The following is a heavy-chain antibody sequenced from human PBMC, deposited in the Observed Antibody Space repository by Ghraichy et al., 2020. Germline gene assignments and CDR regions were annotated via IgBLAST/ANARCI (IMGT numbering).Heavy chain of an antibody. CDR2: ISGRGRST. CDR3: AKVGNDYGDMENY. V-gene: IGHV3-23*01. CDR1: GFTFSSYA. Sequence: LSLTCAASGFTFSSYAMSWVRQAPGKGLEWVSGISGRGRSTYYADSVKGRFTISRDNSKNTLYLQINSLRAEDTAVYYCAKVGNDYGDMENYWGPGTLVTVSS. D-gene: IGHD4-17*01. J-gene: IGHJ4*02.